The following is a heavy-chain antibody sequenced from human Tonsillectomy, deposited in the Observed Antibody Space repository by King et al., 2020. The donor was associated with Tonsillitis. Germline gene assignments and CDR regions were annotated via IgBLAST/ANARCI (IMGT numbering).Heavy chain of an antibody. J-gene: IGHJ4*02. CDR2: ISSSSTDI. CDR1: GFTFSYYS. Sequence: QLVQSGGGLVKPGGSLRLSCAASGFTFSYYSMNWVRQAPGKGLEWVSSISSSSTDIYYADSVKGRFTISRDNAKNSLYLQMNSLRAEDTSVYYCARGDYYDTSGFADYWGQGTMVTVSS. CDR3: ARGDYYDTSGFADY. D-gene: IGHD3-22*01. V-gene: IGHV3-21*01.